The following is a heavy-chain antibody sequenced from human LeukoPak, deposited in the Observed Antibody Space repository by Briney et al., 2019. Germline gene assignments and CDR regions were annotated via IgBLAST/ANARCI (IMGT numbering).Heavy chain of an antibody. CDR3: ARGPGRSDGVQDFSITSSKAGVS. V-gene: IGHV3-30*04. CDR2: LASDGSNK. J-gene: IGHJ5*02. CDR1: GFTFNNHP. Sequence: PGGSLRLSCAASGFTFNNHPLHWVRQAPGKGLEWVAVLASDGSNKYYADSVKGRFTISRDTSKNTLYLQMNSLRPEDTAVYYCARGPGRSDGVQDFSITSSKAGVSWGQGTLVTVSS. D-gene: IGHD5-24*01.